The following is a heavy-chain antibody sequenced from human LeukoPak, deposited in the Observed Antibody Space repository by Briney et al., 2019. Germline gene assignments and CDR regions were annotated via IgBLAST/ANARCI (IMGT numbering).Heavy chain of an antibody. J-gene: IGHJ4*02. Sequence: PSETLSLTCTVSGGSISSYYWGWIRQPPGEGLEWIGSIYHSGSTYYNPSLKSRVTISVDTSKNQFSLRLSSVTAADTAVYYCARAPGILAAYDYWGQGTLITVSS. V-gene: IGHV4-38-2*02. CDR3: ARAPGILAAYDY. CDR1: GGSISSYY. CDR2: IYHSGST. D-gene: IGHD2-8*02.